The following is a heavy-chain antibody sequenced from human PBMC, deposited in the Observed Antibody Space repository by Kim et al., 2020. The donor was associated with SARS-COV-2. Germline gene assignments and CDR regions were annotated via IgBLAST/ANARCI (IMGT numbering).Heavy chain of an antibody. V-gene: IGHV1-69*13. CDR3: AIGAYYYCSGGSCYVVQMGIWLDY. J-gene: IGHJ4*02. CDR2: IIPIFGTA. D-gene: IGHD2-15*01. CDR1: GGTFSSYA. Sequence: SVKVSCKASGGTFSSYAISWVRQAPGQGLEWMGGIIPIFGTANYAQKFQGRVTITADESTSTAYMELSSLRSEDTAVYYCAIGAYYYCSGGSCYVVQMGIWLDYWGQGTLVTVSS.